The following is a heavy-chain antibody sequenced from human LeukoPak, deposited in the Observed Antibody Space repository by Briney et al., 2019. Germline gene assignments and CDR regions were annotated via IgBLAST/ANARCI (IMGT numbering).Heavy chain of an antibody. CDR2: IHSSGST. CDR3: ARQGFGYISNSYYYYMDV. CDR1: GGSISPYY. Sequence: PSETLSLTCTVSGGSISPYYWTWIRQAPGKGLEYIAYIHSSGSTNYIPSLKSRVTISVDTSKNHFSLEMRSVTAADTAVYYCARQGFGYISNSYYYYMDVWGKGTTVSVSS. D-gene: IGHD5-24*01. J-gene: IGHJ6*03. V-gene: IGHV4-59*08.